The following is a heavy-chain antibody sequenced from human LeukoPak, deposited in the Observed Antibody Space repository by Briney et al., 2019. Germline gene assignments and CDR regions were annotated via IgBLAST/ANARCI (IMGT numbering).Heavy chain of an antibody. D-gene: IGHD6-6*01. CDR2: IYYSGST. J-gene: IGHJ3*02. V-gene: IGHV4-39*01. CDR1: GGSISSSIYY. Sequence: KPSETLSLTCTVSGGSISSSIYYWGWIRQPPGKGLEWIGSIYYSGSTYYNPSLKSRVTISVDTSKNQFSLKLSSVTAADTAVYYCARRWYSSSSAFDIWGQGTMVTVSS. CDR3: ARRWYSSSSAFDI.